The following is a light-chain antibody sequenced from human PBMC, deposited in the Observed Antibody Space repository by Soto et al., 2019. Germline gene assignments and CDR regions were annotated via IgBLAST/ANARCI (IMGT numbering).Light chain of an antibody. CDR3: SSYTSSSTWV. Sequence: QLVLTQPASVSGSPGQSITISCTGTSSDVGGYNYVSWYQQHPGKAPKLMIYDVSNRPSGVSNRFSGSKSGNTASLTISGLQAEDEADYYCSSYTSSSTWVFGGGTKLTVL. CDR1: SSDVGGYNY. J-gene: IGLJ3*02. CDR2: DVS. V-gene: IGLV2-14*01.